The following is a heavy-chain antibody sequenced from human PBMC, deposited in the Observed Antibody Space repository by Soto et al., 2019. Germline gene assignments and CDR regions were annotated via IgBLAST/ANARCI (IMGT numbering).Heavy chain of an antibody. V-gene: IGHV1-69*02. Sequence: QVQLVQSGAEARKPGSSVKVSCQASGGTFSNSTVTWVRQAPGQGLEWMGRLIPILGLANYAQKFRGRLTITADKSTTTAYMELRSLRSEDTAIYYCARFKLGDDYWGQGTLVTVSS. CDR1: GGTFSNST. CDR2: LIPILGLA. CDR3: ARFKLGDDY. D-gene: IGHD5-12*01. J-gene: IGHJ4*02.